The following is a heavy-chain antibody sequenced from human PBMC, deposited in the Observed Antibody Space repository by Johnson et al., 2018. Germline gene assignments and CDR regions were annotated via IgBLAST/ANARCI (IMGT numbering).Heavy chain of an antibody. CDR2: ISWNSGRI. CDR3: AKVAAGTSGYYYYMDG. D-gene: IGHD6-13*01. CDR1: GFTFDDYA. V-gene: IGHV3-9*01. Sequence: VQLVESGGGLVQPGRSLRLSCAASGFTFDDYAMHWVRQAPGKGLEWVSGISWNSGRIGYADSVKGRFTISRDNAKNSLYLQMNGLRPEDTALYYWAKVAAGTSGYYYYMDGWGKGTTVTVSS. J-gene: IGHJ6*03.